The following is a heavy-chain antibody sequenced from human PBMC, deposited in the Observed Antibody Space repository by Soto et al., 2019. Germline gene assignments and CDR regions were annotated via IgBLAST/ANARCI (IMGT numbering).Heavy chain of an antibody. CDR3: ARDRVVVVPAALEVYYYGMDV. Sequence: QVQLVQSGAEVKKPGASVKVSCKASGYTFTGYYMHWVRQAPGQGLEWMGWINPNSGGTNYAQKFKGWVTMTRDTSISTAYMELSRLRSDDTAVYYCARDRVVVVPAALEVYYYGMDVWGQGTTVTVSS. J-gene: IGHJ6*02. CDR1: GYTFTGYY. CDR2: INPNSGGT. V-gene: IGHV1-2*04. D-gene: IGHD2-2*01.